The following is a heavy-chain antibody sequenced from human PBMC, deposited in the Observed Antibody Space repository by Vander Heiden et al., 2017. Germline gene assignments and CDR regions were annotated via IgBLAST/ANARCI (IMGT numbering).Heavy chain of an antibody. CDR1: GFTFRSYA. D-gene: IGHD3-3*01. J-gene: IGHJ4*02. Sequence: EVQLLESGGGLVQPGGSLRLSCAASGFTFRSYAMSWVRQAPGKGLEWVSAISGSGGSTYYADSVKGQFTISRDNSKNTLYLQMNSLRAEDTAVYYCAKLQGYYDFWSGYSEAWGQGTLVTVSS. CDR3: AKLQGYYDFWSGYSEA. CDR2: ISGSGGST. V-gene: IGHV3-23*01.